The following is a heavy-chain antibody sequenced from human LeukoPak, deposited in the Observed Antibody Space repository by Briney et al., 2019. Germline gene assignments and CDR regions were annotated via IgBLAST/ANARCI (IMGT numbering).Heavy chain of an antibody. J-gene: IGHJ4*02. Sequence: SVKVSCKASGGTFSSYAISWVRQAPGQGLEWMGRIIPIFGTANYAQKFQGRVTITTDESTSTAYMELSSLRSEDTAVYYCARDREDYGDPFDYWGQGTLVTVSS. CDR3: ARDREDYGDPFDY. CDR2: IIPIFGTA. CDR1: GGTFSSYA. V-gene: IGHV1-69*05. D-gene: IGHD4-17*01.